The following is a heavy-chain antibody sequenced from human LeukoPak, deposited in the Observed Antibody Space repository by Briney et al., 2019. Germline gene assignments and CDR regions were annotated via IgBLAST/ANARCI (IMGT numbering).Heavy chain of an antibody. CDR2: ISNSGST. D-gene: IGHD2-2*01. V-gene: IGHV4-59*03. Sequence: PSETLSLTCTVSGGSISSYYWSWIRQPPGKGLEWIGYISNSGSTNYNPSLKSRVTIPVDKSKNQFSLKLSSVTAADTAVYYCATCTTNCYGWFHVWGQGTMVTVSS. CDR3: ATCTTNCYGWFHV. CDR1: GGSISSYY. J-gene: IGHJ3*01.